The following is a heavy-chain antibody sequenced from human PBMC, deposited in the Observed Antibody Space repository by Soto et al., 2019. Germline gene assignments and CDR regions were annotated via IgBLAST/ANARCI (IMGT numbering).Heavy chain of an antibody. V-gene: IGHV1-18*01. CDR1: GYNFNTYG. D-gene: IGHD3-3*01. CDR3: ARDPHEFWTSYWFDP. CDR2: ISAYDGKT. Sequence: SVKFSCKTSGYNFNTYGINWVRQAPGQGLELMGWISAYDGKTTYEEKFQGRVTMTTDTSTSTAYMELRSLRSDDTAIYYCARDPHEFWTSYWFDPWGQGTPVT. J-gene: IGHJ5*02.